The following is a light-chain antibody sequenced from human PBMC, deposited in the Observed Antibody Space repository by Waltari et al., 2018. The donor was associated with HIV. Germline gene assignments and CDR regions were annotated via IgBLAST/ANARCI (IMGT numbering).Light chain of an antibody. J-gene: IGLJ1*01. CDR2: SNR. Sequence: QSVLTQPPSASGAPGQSVIISCSGSSSNIGSKTVNWYRQLPGTAPNLLIYSNRQRPPGFPARFAGSRSGTSASLAISGLQSGDEADYYCAAWEDSLNVPNYVFGSGTTVTVL. CDR1: SSNIGSKT. V-gene: IGLV1-44*01. CDR3: AAWEDSLNVPNYV.